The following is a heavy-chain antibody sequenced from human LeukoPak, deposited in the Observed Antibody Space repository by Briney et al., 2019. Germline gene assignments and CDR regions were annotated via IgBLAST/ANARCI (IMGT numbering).Heavy chain of an antibody. D-gene: IGHD3-22*01. CDR1: RFTFSSYA. CDR3: AQPYYYYCSGRDY. J-gene: IGHJ4*02. Sequence: GVSLRLSCAASRFTFSSYAMICVRQATGKGLEWVSAISGRGGSTYYADSEKARFPISRDNSKHTLYLQVQSLRAEYTSVYYCAQPYYYYCSGRDYWGQGTLVTVSS. CDR2: ISGRGGST. V-gene: IGHV3-23*01.